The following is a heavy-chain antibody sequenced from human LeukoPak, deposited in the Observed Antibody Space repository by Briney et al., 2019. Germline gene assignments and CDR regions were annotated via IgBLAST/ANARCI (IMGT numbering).Heavy chain of an antibody. D-gene: IGHD2-2*01. CDR1: GLTFSTYA. J-gene: IGHJ4*02. Sequence: GGSLRLSCEVSGLTFSTYAMSWVRQAPGKGLEWVSVISGSAADIYYANSVKGRFTISRDNAKNTLYLQMNSLRAEDTAVYYCAHIVVVPAASSWGQGTLVTVSS. CDR2: ISGSAADI. V-gene: IGHV3-23*01. CDR3: AHIVVVPAASS.